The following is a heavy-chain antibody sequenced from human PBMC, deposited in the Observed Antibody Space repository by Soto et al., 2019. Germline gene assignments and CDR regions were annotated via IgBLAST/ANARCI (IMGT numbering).Heavy chain of an antibody. Sequence: EVQLVESGGGLVQPGGSLKLSCAASGFTFSDSAMHWVRQASGKGLEWVGRIRSKANSDATVYAASVSGRFTISRDDSKSTAYLQMDSLKTEDSAVYYCTGGPAATPLDYWGQGTLVTVSS. CDR2: IRSKANSDAT. D-gene: IGHD2-15*01. CDR3: TGGPAATPLDY. J-gene: IGHJ4*02. V-gene: IGHV3-73*01. CDR1: GFTFSDSA.